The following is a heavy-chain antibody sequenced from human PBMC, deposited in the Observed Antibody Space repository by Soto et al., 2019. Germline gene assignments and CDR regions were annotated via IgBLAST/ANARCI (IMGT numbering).Heavy chain of an antibody. CDR3: ARGGSGSYGNYYYYMDV. D-gene: IGHD3-10*01. CDR2: IYYSGST. Sequence: SETLSLTCTVSGASISSYYWSWIRQPPGKGLEWIGYIYYSGSTNYNPSLMSRVTISVDTSKNQFSLKLSSVTAADTAVHYCARGGSGSYGNYYYYMDVWGKGTTVTVSS. J-gene: IGHJ6*03. CDR1: GASISSYY. V-gene: IGHV4-59*01.